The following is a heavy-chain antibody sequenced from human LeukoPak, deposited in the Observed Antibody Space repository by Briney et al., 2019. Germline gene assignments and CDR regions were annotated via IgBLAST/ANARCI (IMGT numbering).Heavy chain of an antibody. CDR2: IKRKTDGGTT. D-gene: IGHD2-15*01. CDR3: TTDPSVLVVGY. V-gene: IGHV3-15*01. CDR1: GFTFSNAW. J-gene: IGHJ4*02. Sequence: PGGSLRLSCAASGFTFSNAWMNWVRQAPGKGLGWVGRIKRKTDGGTTEYAAPVQGRFTISRDDSTNTLYLQMNSLKTEDTAVYYCTTDPSVLVVGYWGQGTLVTVSS.